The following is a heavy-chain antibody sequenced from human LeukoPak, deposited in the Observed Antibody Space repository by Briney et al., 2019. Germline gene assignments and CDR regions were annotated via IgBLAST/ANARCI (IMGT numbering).Heavy chain of an antibody. V-gene: IGHV3-15*01. J-gene: IGHJ4*02. Sequence: GGSLRLSCAASGFTFSNACMSWVRQAPGKGLEWVGGITSKTDGRTTDYAAPVKGRFTISRANSKNTLYLQMNSLKAEDTAVYYCATDDTVRGIGFDYWGQGTLVTVSS. CDR3: ATDDTVRGIGFDY. D-gene: IGHD3-10*01. CDR1: GFTFSNAC. CDR2: ITSKTDGRTT.